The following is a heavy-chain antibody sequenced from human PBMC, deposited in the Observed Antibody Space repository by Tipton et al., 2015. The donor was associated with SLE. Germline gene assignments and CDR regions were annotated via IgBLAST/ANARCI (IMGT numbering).Heavy chain of an antibody. CDR3: ARRSEDSWSDY. CDR1: GDSISSYY. Sequence: TLSLTCTVSGDSISSYYWNWIRQPPGKGLEWIGYIYYSGSTNYNPSLKSRVTISVDTSKNQFSLKLSSVTAADTAVYYCARRSEDSWSDYWGQGSLVTVSS. D-gene: IGHD6-13*01. CDR2: IYYSGST. V-gene: IGHV4-59*01. J-gene: IGHJ4*02.